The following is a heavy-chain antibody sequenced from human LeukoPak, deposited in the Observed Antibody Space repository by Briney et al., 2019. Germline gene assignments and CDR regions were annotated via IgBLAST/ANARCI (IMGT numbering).Heavy chain of an antibody. J-gene: IGHJ5*02. V-gene: IGHV1-46*01. CDR3: AXDNSVGDNAWWFDP. CDR1: GYTFTSYY. CDR2: INPTGGST. Sequence: ASVKVSCKASGYTFTSYYMHWVRQAPGQGLEWMGLINPTGGSTGYAQKFQGRVTMTRDMSTSTDYMELSSLRSEDTAIYYFAXDNSVGDNAWWFDPWGQGTLVTVSS. D-gene: IGHD1-26*01.